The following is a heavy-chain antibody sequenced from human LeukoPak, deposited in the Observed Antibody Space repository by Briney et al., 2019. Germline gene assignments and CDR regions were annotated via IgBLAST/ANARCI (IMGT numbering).Heavy chain of an antibody. Sequence: GGSLSLFCAASGFTFSSYAMSWVRQAPGKGLEWVSAISGSGGSTYYADSVKGRFTISRDNSKNTLYLQMNSLRAEDTAVYYCAKSRITMIVVVIIDFDYWGQGTLVTVSS. CDR3: AKSRITMIVVVIIDFDY. CDR1: GFTFSSYA. V-gene: IGHV3-23*01. CDR2: ISGSGGST. D-gene: IGHD3-22*01. J-gene: IGHJ4*02.